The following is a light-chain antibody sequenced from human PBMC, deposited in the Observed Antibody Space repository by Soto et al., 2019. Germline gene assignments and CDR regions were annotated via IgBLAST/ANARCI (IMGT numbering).Light chain of an antibody. CDR2: EVS. V-gene: IGLV2-14*01. Sequence: QSALTQPASVSGSPGQSITISCTGTSSDVGGYKYVSWYQQHPGKAPKLMIYEVSNRPSGVANRFSGSKSGNTASLTISGLQAEDEADYYCNPYTDRSTFYVFGTGTKLTVL. CDR1: SSDVGGYKY. CDR3: NPYTDRSTFYV. J-gene: IGLJ1*01.